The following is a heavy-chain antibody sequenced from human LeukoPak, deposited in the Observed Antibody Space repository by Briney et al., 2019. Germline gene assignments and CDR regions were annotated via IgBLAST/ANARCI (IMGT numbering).Heavy chain of an antibody. J-gene: IGHJ4*02. CDR1: GYTFTGYY. CDR2: INPNSGST. D-gene: IGHD3-3*01. Sequence: ASVKVSCKASGYTFTGYYMHWVRQAPGQGLEWMGWINPNSGSTNYAQKFQGRVTMTRDTSISTAYMELSRLRSDDTAVYYCARGPYDFWSGYYSYWGQGTLVTVSS. V-gene: IGHV1-2*02. CDR3: ARGPYDFWSGYYSY.